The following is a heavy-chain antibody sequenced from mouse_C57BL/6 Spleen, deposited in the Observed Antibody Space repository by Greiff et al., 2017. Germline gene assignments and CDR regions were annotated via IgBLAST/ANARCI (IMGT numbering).Heavy chain of an antibody. V-gene: IGHV1-54*01. Sequence: QVQLQQSGAELVRPGTSVKVSCKASGYAFTNYLIEWVKQRPGQGLEWIGVINPGSGGTNYNEKFKGKATLTADKSSSTSYMQLSSLTSEDSAVXVCARSGTTVVATGYFDYWGQGTTLTVSS. CDR3: ARSGTTVVATGYFDY. J-gene: IGHJ2*01. CDR2: INPGSGGT. CDR1: GYAFTNYL. D-gene: IGHD1-1*01.